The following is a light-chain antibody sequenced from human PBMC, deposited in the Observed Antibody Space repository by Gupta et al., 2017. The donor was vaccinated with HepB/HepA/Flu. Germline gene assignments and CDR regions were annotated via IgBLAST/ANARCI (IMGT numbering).Light chain of an antibody. Sequence: DIVMTQTPLSLPVTPGEPASISCRSSQSLLDSDDGNTYLDWYLQKPGQSPQLLIYTLSYRAYGVPDRFSGSGSGTDFTLKISRVEAEDVGVYYCMQRIEFPPMCSFGQGTKLEIK. CDR1: QSLLDSDDGNTY. V-gene: IGKV2-40*01. J-gene: IGKJ2*04. CDR3: MQRIEFPPMCS. CDR2: TLS.